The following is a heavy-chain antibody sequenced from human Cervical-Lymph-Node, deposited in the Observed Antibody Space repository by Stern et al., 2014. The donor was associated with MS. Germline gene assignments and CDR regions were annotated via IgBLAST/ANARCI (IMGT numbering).Heavy chain of an antibody. CDR3: TRALRIADRPSPGGHWFDP. J-gene: IGHJ5*02. CDR2: INPKSGGT. Sequence: QVQLVQSGAEVEKPAASVKVSCKASGYIFTDYYLHWVRQAPGQGLEWMGRINPKSGGTSYAQSFQGRVTLTRDTSITTAYMDLSRLTSDDTAVYYCTRALRIADRPSPGGHWFDPWGQGTLVIVSS. V-gene: IGHV1-2*02. D-gene: IGHD6-6*01. CDR1: GYIFTDYY.